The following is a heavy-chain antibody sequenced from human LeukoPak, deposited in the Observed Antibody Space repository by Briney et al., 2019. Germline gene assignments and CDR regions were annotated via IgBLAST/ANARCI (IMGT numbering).Heavy chain of an antibody. CDR2: IIPIFGTA. J-gene: IGHJ4*02. CDR1: GGTFSSYA. D-gene: IGHD5-18*01. V-gene: IGHV1-69*13. CDR3: ARRRSIQLWASFDY. Sequence: SVKVSCKASGGTFSSYAVSWVRQAPGQGLEWMGGIIPIFGTANYAQKFQGRVTITADESTSTAYMELSSLRSEDTAVYYCARRRSIQLWASFDYWGQGTLVTVSS.